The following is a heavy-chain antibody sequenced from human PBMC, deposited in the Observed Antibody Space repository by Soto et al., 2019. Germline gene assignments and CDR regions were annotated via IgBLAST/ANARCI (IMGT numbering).Heavy chain of an antibody. V-gene: IGHV3-23*01. CDR2: ISGTGSST. Sequence: GGSLRLSCAASGFTFYNYAMSWVRQAPGNGLEWVSVISGTGSSTYYADSVKGRFTISRDNTKNTLYLQMDSRRAGDTAIFYCAKVASIGVVVPVNAPASNNWFDRSGQGTLLTVSS. D-gene: IGHD3-22*01. J-gene: IGHJ5*02. CDR3: AKVASIGVVVPVNAPASNNWFDR. CDR1: GFTFYNYA.